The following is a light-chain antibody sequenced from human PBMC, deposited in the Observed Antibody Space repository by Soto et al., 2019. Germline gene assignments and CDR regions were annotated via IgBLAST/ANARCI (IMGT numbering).Light chain of an antibody. CDR3: QQHSNWPPSIT. Sequence: EIVMTQAPATLSVSPWERSTLSCSCSLSVSSYLAWYQQKPGQAPRLLIYDASNRATGIPARFSGSGSATDFTLTISSLEPEDFAVYYCQQHSNWPPSITFGQGTRLEIK. V-gene: IGKV3-11*01. J-gene: IGKJ5*01. CDR2: DAS. CDR1: LSVSSY.